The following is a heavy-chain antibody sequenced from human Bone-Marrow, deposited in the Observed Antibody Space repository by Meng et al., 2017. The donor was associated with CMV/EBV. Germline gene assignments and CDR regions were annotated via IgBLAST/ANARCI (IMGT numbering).Heavy chain of an antibody. CDR3: ARLLLAAVAGDY. J-gene: IGHJ4*02. Sequence: QVQLVGSGGGVVQPGRSLRLSCAASGFTFSSYAMHWVRQAPGKGLEWVAVISYDGSNKYYADSVKGRFTISRDNSKNTLYLQMNSLRAEDTAVYYCARLLLAAVAGDYWGQGTLVTVSS. V-gene: IGHV3-30-3*01. D-gene: IGHD6-19*01. CDR2: ISYDGSNK. CDR1: GFTFSSYA.